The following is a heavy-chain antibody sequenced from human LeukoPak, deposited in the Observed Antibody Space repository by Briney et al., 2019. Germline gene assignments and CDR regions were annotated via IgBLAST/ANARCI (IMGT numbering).Heavy chain of an antibody. CDR3: ARRRAGIAVAGTDAFDI. CDR1: GGSISSYY. Sequence: PSETLSLTCTVSGGSISSYYWSWIRQPPGKGLEWIGYIYYSGSTNYNPSLKSRVTISVDTSKNQFSLKLSSVTAADTAVYYCARRRAGIAVAGTDAFDIWGQGTMVTVSS. V-gene: IGHV4-59*08. J-gene: IGHJ3*02. CDR2: IYYSGST. D-gene: IGHD6-19*01.